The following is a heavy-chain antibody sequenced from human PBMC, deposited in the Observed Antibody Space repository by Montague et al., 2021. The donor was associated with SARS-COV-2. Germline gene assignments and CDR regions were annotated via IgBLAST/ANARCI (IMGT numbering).Heavy chain of an antibody. D-gene: IGHD3-10*01. J-gene: IGHJ4*02. CDR3: ARMSYGSGMGFDY. Sequence: PALVKPTQTLTLTCTFSGFSLSTSGMCVSWIRQPPGKALEWLARIDWDDDKYYSTSLKPRLTISKDTSTNQVVLTMTNMDPVDTATYSCARMSYGSGMGFDYWGQGTLVTVSS. CDR2: IDWDDDK. V-gene: IGHV2-70*11. CDR1: GFSLSTSGMC.